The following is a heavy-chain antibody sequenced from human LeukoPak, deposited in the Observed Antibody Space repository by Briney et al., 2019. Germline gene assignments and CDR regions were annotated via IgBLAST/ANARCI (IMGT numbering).Heavy chain of an antibody. Sequence: SETLSLTCTVSGGSISSYYWSWVRQPAGKGLEWIGRIYTSGSTNYNPSLKSRVTMSVDTSKNQFSLKLSSVTAADTAVYYCARDLMIVVACDAFDIWGQGTMVTVSS. J-gene: IGHJ3*02. CDR3: ARDLMIVVACDAFDI. D-gene: IGHD3-22*01. V-gene: IGHV4-4*07. CDR2: IYTSGST. CDR1: GGSISSYY.